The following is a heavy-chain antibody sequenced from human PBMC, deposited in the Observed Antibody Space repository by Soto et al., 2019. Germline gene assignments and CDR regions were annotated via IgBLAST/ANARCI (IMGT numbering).Heavy chain of an antibody. CDR3: ARGDGARYDGNGYLGRH. CDR2: IKSDGSGT. D-gene: IGHD3-22*01. Sequence: EVQLVESGGGLVQPGESLTLSCAASGFTFSSYWMHWVHQAPGKGLVWVSRIKSDGSGTYYADSVKGRLTISRDNAKNTLYLQMNSLRVEDTAVYCCARGDGARYDGNGYLGRHWGQGTLVTVSS. J-gene: IGHJ4*02. V-gene: IGHV3-74*01. CDR1: GFTFSSYW.